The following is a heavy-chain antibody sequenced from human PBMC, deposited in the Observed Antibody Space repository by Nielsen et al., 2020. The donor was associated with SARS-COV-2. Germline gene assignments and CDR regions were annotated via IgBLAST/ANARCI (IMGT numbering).Heavy chain of an antibody. CDR2: NSKVST. CDR3: GRVGPAGYYLDS. Sequence: ASVKVSCKTSGYTFTNYVIAGVRQAPGQGLEWMGWNSKVSTNYAQKLQGRVIMTTDTSTSTAYIELRSLTTDDTAVYYCGRVGPAGYYLDSWGQGTLVTVSS. CDR1: GYTFTNYV. J-gene: IGHJ4*02. V-gene: IGHV1-18*04. D-gene: IGHD2-2*01.